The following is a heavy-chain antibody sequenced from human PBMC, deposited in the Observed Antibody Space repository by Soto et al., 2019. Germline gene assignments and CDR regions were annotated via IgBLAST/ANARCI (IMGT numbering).Heavy chain of an antibody. J-gene: IGHJ6*02. CDR2: IYYRGNT. D-gene: IGHD3-16*01. Sequence: SETLSLTCTVSGGSISSDDYYWNWIRQRPGKGLEWIGNIYYRGNTNYNPSLKSRIIMSMDMSENQFSLKLTSVTAADTAVYHCARGWDYYVMDVWGQGTTVIVSS. V-gene: IGHV4-31*03. CDR3: ARGWDYYVMDV. CDR1: GGSISSDDYY.